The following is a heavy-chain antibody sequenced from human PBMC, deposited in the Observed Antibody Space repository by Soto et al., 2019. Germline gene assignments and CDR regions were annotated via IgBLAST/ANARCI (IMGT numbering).Heavy chain of an antibody. CDR3: AKDRCVRIYSSGWYSFDY. Sequence: GGSVRLSCAASGFTFSSYAMSWVRQAPGKGLEWVSAISGSGGSTYYADSVKGRFTISRDNSKNTLYLQMNSLRAEDTAVYYCAKDRCVRIYSSGWYSFDYWGQGTLVTVSS. V-gene: IGHV3-23*01. J-gene: IGHJ4*02. CDR2: ISGSGGST. D-gene: IGHD6-19*01. CDR1: GFTFSSYA.